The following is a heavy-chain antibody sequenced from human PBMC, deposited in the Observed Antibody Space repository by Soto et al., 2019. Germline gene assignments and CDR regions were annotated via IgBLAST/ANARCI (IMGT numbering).Heavy chain of an antibody. V-gene: IGHV3-48*02. D-gene: IGHD1-26*01. CDR2: ISSSTI. Sequence: GGSLRLSCAASGFTFSSYSMNWVRQAPGKGLEWVSYISSSTIYYADSVKGRFTISRDNAKNSLYLQMNSLRDEDTAVYYCARDGISGSHYNWSEPWGQGTLVTVSS. J-gene: IGHJ5*02. CDR3: ARDGISGSHYNWSEP. CDR1: GFTFSSYS.